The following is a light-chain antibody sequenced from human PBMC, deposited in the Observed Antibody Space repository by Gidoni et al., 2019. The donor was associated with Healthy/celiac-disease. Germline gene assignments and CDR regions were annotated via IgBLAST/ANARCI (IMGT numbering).Light chain of an antibody. CDR2: WAA. CDR3: QQYNSTPLT. CDR1: PSVLYSANNKNY. J-gene: IGKJ4*01. V-gene: IGKV4-1*01. Sequence: IVMTQSPDSLAVSLGERATINCKSSPSVLYSANNKNYFAWYQQKPGQPPRLLFYWAATRESGAPNRFSGSGAGTDFTLTIRRLQAEDVAFYYCQQYNSTPLTFGGGTKVEIK.